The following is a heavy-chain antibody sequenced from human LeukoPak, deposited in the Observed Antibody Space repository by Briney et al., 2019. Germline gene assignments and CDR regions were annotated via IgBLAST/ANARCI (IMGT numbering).Heavy chain of an antibody. D-gene: IGHD5-24*01. CDR2: IYYSGST. CDR3: ARMSPRWLQLNYFDY. CDR1: GGSISSHY. V-gene: IGHV4-59*11. Sequence: SETLSLTCTVSGGSISSHYWSWIRQPPGKGLEWLGYIYYSGSTNYNPSLKSRVTISVDTSKNQFSLKLSSVTAADTAVYYCARMSPRWLQLNYFDYWGQGTLVTVSS. J-gene: IGHJ4*02.